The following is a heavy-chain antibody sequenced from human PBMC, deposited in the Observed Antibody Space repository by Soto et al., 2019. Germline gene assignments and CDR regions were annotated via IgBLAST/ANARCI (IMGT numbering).Heavy chain of an antibody. J-gene: IGHJ4*02. CDR3: AIANYGDNDY. V-gene: IGHV1-18*01. CDR1: GYIFPSST. Sequence: ASVKVSCKAPGYIFPSSTISWVRQAPGQGLEWMGWISAYNGNIKDSQKFQGRFTTTTDTSTSTAYMELRSLTSDDTAMYYCAIANYGDNDYWGQGTLVTVS. CDR2: ISAYNGNI. D-gene: IGHD4-17*01.